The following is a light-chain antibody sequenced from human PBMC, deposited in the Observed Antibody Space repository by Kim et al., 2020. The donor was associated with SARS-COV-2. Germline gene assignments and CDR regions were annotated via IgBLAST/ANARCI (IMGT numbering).Light chain of an antibody. CDR3: QQRSNWPPIT. J-gene: IGKJ5*01. Sequence: EIVLTQSPATLCLSPGERATLSCRASQSVSSYLAWYQQKPGQAPRLLIYDASNRATGIPARFSGNGSGTDFTLTISSLEPEDFAVDYCQQRSNWPPITFGQGTRLEIK. CDR1: QSVSSY. V-gene: IGKV3-11*01. CDR2: DAS.